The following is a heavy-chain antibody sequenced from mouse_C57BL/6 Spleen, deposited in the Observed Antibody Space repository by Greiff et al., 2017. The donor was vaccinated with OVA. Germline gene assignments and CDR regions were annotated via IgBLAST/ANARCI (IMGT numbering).Heavy chain of an antibody. CDR3: ALYYLGSSPYWYLDG. V-gene: IGHV14-2*01. J-gene: IGHJ1*03. CDR1: GFTFTDYY. D-gene: IGHD1-1*01. Sequence: EVQLQQSGAELVKPGASVKLSCTASGFTFTDYYMRWVKQRTEQGLEWIGRIDPEDGETKYAPKFKGKATITADTSSNTAYMQLSSLTSEDTAVYYWALYYLGSSPYWYLDGWGKGTTVTGSS. CDR2: IDPEDGET.